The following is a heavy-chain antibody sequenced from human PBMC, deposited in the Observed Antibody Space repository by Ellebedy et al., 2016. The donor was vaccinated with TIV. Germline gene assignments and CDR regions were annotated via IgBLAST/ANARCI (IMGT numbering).Heavy chain of an antibody. CDR2: IIPIFGTA. Sequence: AASVKVSCKASVGTFSNYAISWVRQAPGRGLEWMGGIIPIFGTAKFAQKFQGRGTLTADESTSTAYMELSSLKSEDTAVYYCARVKGYCSTASCLYFDYWGQGTLVTVSS. J-gene: IGHJ4*02. D-gene: IGHD2-2*01. CDR3: ARVKGYCSTASCLYFDY. CDR1: VGTFSNYA. V-gene: IGHV1-69*13.